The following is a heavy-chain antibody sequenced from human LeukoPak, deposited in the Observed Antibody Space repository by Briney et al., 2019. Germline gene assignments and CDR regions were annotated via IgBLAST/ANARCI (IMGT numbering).Heavy chain of an antibody. V-gene: IGHV1-69*01. CDR3: ARDRYYGSGSYYTLLGMDV. CDR1: GGTFSSYA. CDR2: IIPIFGTA. J-gene: IGHJ6*02. Sequence: GSSVKVSCKASGGTFSSYAISWVRQAPGQGLEWMGGIIPIFGTANYAQKFQGRVTITADESTSTAYMELSSLRSEDTAVYYCARDRYYGSGSYYTLLGMDVWGQGTTVTVSS. D-gene: IGHD3-10*01.